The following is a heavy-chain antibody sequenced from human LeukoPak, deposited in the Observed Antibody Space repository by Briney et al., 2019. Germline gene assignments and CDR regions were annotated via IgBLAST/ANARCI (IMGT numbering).Heavy chain of an antibody. CDR3: ARGFHFDY. J-gene: IGHJ4*02. CDR2: TNHSGST. CDR1: GGSFSGYY. V-gene: IGHV4-34*01. Sequence: SETLSLTCAVYGGSFSGYYWSWIRQPPGKGLEWIGETNHSGSTNYNPSLKSRVTISVDTSKNQFSLKLSSVTAADTAVYYCARGFHFDYWGQGTLVTVSS.